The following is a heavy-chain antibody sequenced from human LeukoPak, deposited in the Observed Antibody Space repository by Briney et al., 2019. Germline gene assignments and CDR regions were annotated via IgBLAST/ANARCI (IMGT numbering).Heavy chain of an antibody. J-gene: IGHJ3*02. D-gene: IGHD6-19*01. CDR3: ARVPGIAVAGTDAFDI. Sequence: ASVKVSCKASGYTFTSYGISWVRQAPGQGLEWMGWISAYNGNTNYAQKLQGRVTMTTDTSTRTAYMELRSLRSDDTAVYYCARVPGIAVAGTDAFDIWGQGTIVTVTS. CDR1: GYTFTSYG. CDR2: ISAYNGNT. V-gene: IGHV1-18*01.